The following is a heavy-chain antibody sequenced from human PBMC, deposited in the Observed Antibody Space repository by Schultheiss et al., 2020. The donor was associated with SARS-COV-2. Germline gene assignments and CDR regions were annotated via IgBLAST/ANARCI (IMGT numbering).Heavy chain of an antibody. Sequence: GGSLRLSCAASGFTFSSYGMHWVRQAPGKGLEWVAVIWYDGSNKYYADSVKGRFTISRDNAKNSLYLQMNSLRAEDTAVYYCAKDGDTAVVIDYWGQGTLVTVSS. J-gene: IGHJ4*02. CDR1: GFTFSSYG. D-gene: IGHD5-18*01. CDR3: AKDGDTAVVIDY. CDR2: IWYDGSNK. V-gene: IGHV3-30*02.